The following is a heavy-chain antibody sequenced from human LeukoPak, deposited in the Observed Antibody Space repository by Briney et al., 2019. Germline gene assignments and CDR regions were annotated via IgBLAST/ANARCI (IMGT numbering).Heavy chain of an antibody. J-gene: IGHJ4*02. Sequence: SETLSLTCTVSGGSISSGGYYWSWIRQPPGKGLEWIGEINHSGSTNYNPSLKSRVTISVDTSKNQFSLKLSSVTAADTAVYYCARGRYSYGYSRNFDYWGQGTLVTVSS. V-gene: IGHV4-39*07. CDR3: ARGRYSYGYSRNFDY. CDR2: INHSGST. D-gene: IGHD5-18*01. CDR1: GGSISSGGYY.